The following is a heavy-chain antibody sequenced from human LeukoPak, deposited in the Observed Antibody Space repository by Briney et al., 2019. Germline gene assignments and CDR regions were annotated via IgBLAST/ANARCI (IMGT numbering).Heavy chain of an antibody. CDR1: GFTFSRHA. J-gene: IGHJ4*02. D-gene: IGHD3-22*01. V-gene: IGHV3-21*06. Sequence: GGSLRLSCEVSGFTFSRHAMVWMRQAPGKGLEWVSAINSRSDNIVYADSVQGRFTIFRDNAKSSVYLQMDSLSTEDTAIYYCASQYYDIGAYSGYWGQGTLVTVPS. CDR3: ASQYYDIGAYSGY. CDR2: INSRSDNI.